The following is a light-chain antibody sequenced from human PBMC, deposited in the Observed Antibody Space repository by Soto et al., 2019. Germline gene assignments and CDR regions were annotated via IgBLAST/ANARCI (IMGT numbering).Light chain of an antibody. Sequence: QSVLTQPASMSGSPGQSITISCTGTSSDVGGYNFVSWYQQHPGKAPKLMIYHVTNRPSGVSSRFSGSKSGNTASLTISGLQAEDEADYYCSSYTSNITPYVFGTGTKLTV. CDR2: HVT. CDR3: SSYTSNITPYV. V-gene: IGLV2-14*01. CDR1: SSDVGGYNF. J-gene: IGLJ1*01.